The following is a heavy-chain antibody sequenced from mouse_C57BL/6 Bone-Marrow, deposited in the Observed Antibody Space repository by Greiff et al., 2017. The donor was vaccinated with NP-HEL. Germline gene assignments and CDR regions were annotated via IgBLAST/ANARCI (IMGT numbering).Heavy chain of an antibody. CDR3: ARDTTVPWFAY. CDR1: GYTFTDYY. D-gene: IGHD1-1*01. J-gene: IGHJ3*01. CDR2: IYPGSGNT. Sequence: VQLQESGAELVRPGASVKLSCKASGYTFTDYYINWVKQRPGQGLEWIARIYPGSGNTYYNEKFKGKATLTAEKSSSTAYMQLSSLTSEDSAVYFCARDTTVPWFAYWGQGTLVTVSA. V-gene: IGHV1-76*01.